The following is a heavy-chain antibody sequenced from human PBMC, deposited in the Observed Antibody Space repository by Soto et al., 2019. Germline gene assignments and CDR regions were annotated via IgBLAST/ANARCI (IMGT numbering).Heavy chain of an antibody. CDR3: ARDGGSKVVPAAIGPPHYYYGMDV. CDR1: GYTFTSYY. D-gene: IGHD2-2*01. V-gene: IGHV1-46*01. Sequence: ASVKVSCKASGYTFTSYYMHWVRQAPGQGLEWMGIINPSGGSTSYAQKFQGRVTMTRDTSTSTAYMELSSLRSEDTAVYYCARDGGSKVVPAAIGPPHYYYGMDVWGQGTTVTVSS. J-gene: IGHJ6*02. CDR2: INPSGGST.